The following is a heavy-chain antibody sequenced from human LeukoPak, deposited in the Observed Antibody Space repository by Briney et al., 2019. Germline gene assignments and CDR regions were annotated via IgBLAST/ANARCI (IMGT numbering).Heavy chain of an antibody. J-gene: IGHJ4*02. D-gene: IGHD6-19*01. CDR2: ISWNSGSI. Sequence: SGGSLRLSCAASGFTFDDYAMHWVRHAPGKGLEWVSGISWNSGSIGYADSVKGRFTISRDSAKNSVYLQMNSLRVEDTAVYYCAREPSGWYLDYWGRGTPVTVSS. CDR1: GFTFDDYA. CDR3: AREPSGWYLDY. V-gene: IGHV3-9*01.